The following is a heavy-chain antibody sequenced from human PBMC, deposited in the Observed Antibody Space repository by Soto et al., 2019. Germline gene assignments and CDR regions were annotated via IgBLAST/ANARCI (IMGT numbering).Heavy chain of an antibody. CDR2: ISGSGGST. J-gene: IGHJ5*02. Sequence: GGPMRLSCAAYGFTFSSYAMTWVSQTHGKGLEWVSAISGSGGSTYYADSVKGRFTISRDNSKNTLYLQMNSPRAEDTAVYYCAKDGNPIPYLTGYYRLGWFDPWGQGTRVTVSA. CDR3: AKDGNPIPYLTGYYRLGWFDP. V-gene: IGHV3-23*01. CDR1: GFTFSSYA. D-gene: IGHD3-9*01.